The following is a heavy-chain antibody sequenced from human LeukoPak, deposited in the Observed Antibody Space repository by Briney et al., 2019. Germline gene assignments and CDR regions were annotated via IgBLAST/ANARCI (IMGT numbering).Heavy chain of an antibody. CDR2: INEDGSDE. CDR3: ARDRPARSDY. Sequence: GGSLRLSCAGPGFIFSDYWMSWVRQAPGKGLEWVANINEDGSDEYYVDSVKGRFTISRDNAKNSLYLQMNSLRAEDTAVYYCARDRPARSDYWGQGTPVTVSS. J-gene: IGHJ4*02. CDR1: GFIFSDYW. V-gene: IGHV3-7*03.